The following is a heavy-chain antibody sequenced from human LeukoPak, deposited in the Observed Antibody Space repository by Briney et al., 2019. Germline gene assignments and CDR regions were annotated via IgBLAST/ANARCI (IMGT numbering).Heavy chain of an antibody. CDR1: RFTFEDYA. V-gene: IGHV3-20*04. CDR3: ARAGQEWFGELGFDQ. D-gene: IGHD3-10*01. J-gene: IGHJ4*02. CDR2: INWNGGSI. Sequence: GGSLRLSCAASRFTFEDYAMNWVRQAPGKGLEWVAYINWNGGSIGYAESVKGRFTISRDNAKNSLYLQTNSLRAEDTAVYYCARAGQEWFGELGFDQWGQGTLVIVSS.